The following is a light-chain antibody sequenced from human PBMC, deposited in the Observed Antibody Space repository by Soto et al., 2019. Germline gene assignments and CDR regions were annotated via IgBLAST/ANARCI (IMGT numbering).Light chain of an antibody. CDR2: NTN. Sequence: QTVVTQEPSFSVSPGGTVTLTCGLSSGSVSSNYHPSWYQQTPGQAPRTLIYNTNTRSSGVPDRFSGSIVGSKAALTITGAQADDESEYYCVLYMGSGRVVFGGGTKVTVL. J-gene: IGLJ2*01. CDR3: VLYMGSGRVV. V-gene: IGLV8-61*01. CDR1: SGSVSSNYH.